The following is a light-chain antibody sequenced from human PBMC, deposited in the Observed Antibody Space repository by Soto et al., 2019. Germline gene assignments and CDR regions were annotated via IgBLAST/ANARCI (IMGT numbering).Light chain of an antibody. CDR1: QSVSSY. Sequence: EIVLTQSPATLSLSPGERATLSCRASQSVSSYLAWYPQKPGQAPRLLIYDASNRATGIPARFSGSGSGTDFTLTISSLEPEDFAVYYCQQRSNWWTFGQGTKVEIK. V-gene: IGKV3-11*01. CDR2: DAS. CDR3: QQRSNWWT. J-gene: IGKJ1*01.